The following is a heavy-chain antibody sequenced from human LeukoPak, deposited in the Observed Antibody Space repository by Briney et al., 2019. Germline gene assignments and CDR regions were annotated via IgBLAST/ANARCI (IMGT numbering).Heavy chain of an antibody. J-gene: IGHJ4*02. V-gene: IGHV3-30*02. CDR1: GFTFSSCG. CDR3: AKDRHGHYALGY. CDR2: IPYRGSEK. D-gene: IGHD4-17*01. Sequence: PGGSLRLSCAASGFTFSSCGMHWVRQAPGKGLEWVAFIPYRGSEKTYADSVKGRFAISRDNSKKTLYLEMKSLRPDDTAFYYCAKDRHGHYALGYFGQGTLVTVSS.